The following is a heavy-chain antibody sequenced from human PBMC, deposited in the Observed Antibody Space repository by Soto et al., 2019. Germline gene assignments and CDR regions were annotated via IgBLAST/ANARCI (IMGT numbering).Heavy chain of an antibody. CDR3: ARQGSSGWYQGSYFDY. V-gene: IGHV4-39*01. CDR1: GGSITRNNHF. D-gene: IGHD6-19*01. CDR2: IQYGGTT. Sequence: QLQLQESGPGLVKASETLSLTCTVSGGSITRNNHFWGWIRQSPGKGLEWIGSIQYGGTTNYNPSLKSRVIMSAETSKNQFSLMMNSVTAADTAVYYCARQGSSGWYQGSYFDYWGQGTLVTVSS. J-gene: IGHJ4*02.